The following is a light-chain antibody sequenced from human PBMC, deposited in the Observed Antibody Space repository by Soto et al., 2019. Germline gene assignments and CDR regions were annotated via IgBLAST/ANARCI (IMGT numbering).Light chain of an antibody. CDR2: EVS. J-gene: IGLJ1*01. CDR3: SSFSTSNYFV. CDR1: ASDVAAYNY. Sequence: QSVLTQPPSASGSPGQSVTISCTGSASDVAAYNYVSWYQQHPGKAPKLIIYEVSKWPSGVPDRFSGSTSGNTAALTVSGLQAEDEADYYCSSFSTSNYFVFGSGTKVTVL. V-gene: IGLV2-8*01.